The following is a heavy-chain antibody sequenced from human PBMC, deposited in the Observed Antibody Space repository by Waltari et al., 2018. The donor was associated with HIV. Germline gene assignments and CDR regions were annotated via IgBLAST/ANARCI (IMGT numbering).Heavy chain of an antibody. J-gene: IGHJ6*02. CDR2: IFSDDER. CDR1: GFSLNTPRLG. D-gene: IGHD3-22*01. Sequence: QVTLKESGPVLVKPTDTLTLTCSVSGFSLNTPRLGVSWIRQPPGKALEWLAHIFSDDERAYSTSLKTRLTISKDTSKWQVVLTMTNMDPVDTATYYCARIRPYYDSTGFYYYYYGMDVWGHGTTVTVSS. V-gene: IGHV2-26*01. CDR3: ARIRPYYDSTGFYYYYYGMDV.